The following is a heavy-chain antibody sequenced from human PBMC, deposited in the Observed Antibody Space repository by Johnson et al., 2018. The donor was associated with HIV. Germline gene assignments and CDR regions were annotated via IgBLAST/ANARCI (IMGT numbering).Heavy chain of an antibody. CDR3: AKDRRGKQQLVTGNDAFDI. CDR1: GFTFSSNP. Sequence: QVQLVEPGGGVVQPGRSLRLSCAASGFTFSSNPMHWVRQAPGKGLEWVAVMSYDGINKYYADSVKGRFTISRDNSKNTLYLQMNSLRAEDTAVYYCAKDRRGKQQLVTGNDAFDIWGQGTMVTVSS. J-gene: IGHJ3*02. CDR2: MSYDGINK. V-gene: IGHV3-30-3*01. D-gene: IGHD6-13*01.